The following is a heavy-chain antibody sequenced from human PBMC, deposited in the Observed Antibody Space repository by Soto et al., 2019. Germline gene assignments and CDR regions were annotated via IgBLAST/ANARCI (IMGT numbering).Heavy chain of an antibody. Sequence: SETLSLTCTVSGGSISSSRDYWAWIRQPPGKGLERIGTIYYSGSTSYNPSLRSRATISVDTAENQFSLKLSSVTAADTAVYYCARQAGSNSGRRWFDPWGQGTLVTVSS. V-gene: IGHV4-39*01. CDR2: IYYSGST. CDR3: ARQAGSNSGRRWFDP. D-gene: IGHD6-19*01. CDR1: GGSISSSRDY. J-gene: IGHJ5*02.